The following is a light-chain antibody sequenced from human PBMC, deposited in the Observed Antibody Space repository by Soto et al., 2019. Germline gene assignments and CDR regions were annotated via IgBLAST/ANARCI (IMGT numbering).Light chain of an antibody. CDR2: EDK. Sequence: QSALTQPPSASGSPGQSVTISCTGTSSDVGIYHLVSWYQHHPGRAPKLIVYEDKKRPSGVSNRLSGSRFGNTASLTISGLQTDDEADYYCCSYAGDNNLVFGGGTKLTVL. V-gene: IGLV2-23*01. J-gene: IGLJ3*02. CDR3: CSYAGDNNLV. CDR1: SSDVGIYHL.